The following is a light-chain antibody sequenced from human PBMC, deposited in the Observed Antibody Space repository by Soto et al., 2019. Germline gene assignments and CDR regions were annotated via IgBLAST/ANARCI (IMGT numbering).Light chain of an antibody. V-gene: IGKV3-11*01. Sequence: EIVLTQSPATLSLSPGERATLSRRASQSVSSYLAWYQQKPGQAPRLLIYDASNRATGIPARFSGSGSGTDFTLTISSLEPEDFAVYYCQQRSNWPTWTFGQGTKV. J-gene: IGKJ1*01. CDR1: QSVSSY. CDR3: QQRSNWPTWT. CDR2: DAS.